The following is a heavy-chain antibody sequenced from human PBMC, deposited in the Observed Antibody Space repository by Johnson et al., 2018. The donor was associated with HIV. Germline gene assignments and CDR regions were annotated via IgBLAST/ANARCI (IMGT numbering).Heavy chain of an antibody. CDR3: ARECSGGSCYPLDHDAFDI. D-gene: IGHD2-15*01. V-gene: IGHV3-66*02. CDR1: GFTVSSNY. J-gene: IGHJ3*02. CDR2: INTGGGT. Sequence: VQLVESGGGLVQPGGSLRLSCAASGFTVSSNYMSWVRQAPGKGLEWVSVINTGGGTYYADSVKGRFTMSRDNSKNTLYLQMNSLRAEDTAVYYCARECSGGSCYPLDHDAFDIWGPGTAVTVSS.